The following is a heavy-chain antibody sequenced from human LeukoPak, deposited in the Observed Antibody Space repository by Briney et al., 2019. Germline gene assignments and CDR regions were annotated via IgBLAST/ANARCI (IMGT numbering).Heavy chain of an antibody. CDR2: INPNSGGT. J-gene: IGHJ4*02. V-gene: IGHV1-2*02. D-gene: IGHD2-21*01. Sequence: ASVKVSCKASGYTFTGYYMHWVRQAPGQGLGWMGWINPNSGGTNYAQKFQGRVTMTRDTSISTAYMELSRLRSDDTAVYYCARSYSPTFSVFPFDYWGQGTLVTVSS. CDR1: GYTFTGYY. CDR3: ARSYSPTFSVFPFDY.